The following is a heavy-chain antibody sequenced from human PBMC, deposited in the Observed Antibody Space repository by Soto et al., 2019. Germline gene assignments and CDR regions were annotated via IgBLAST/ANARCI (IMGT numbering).Heavy chain of an antibody. CDR2: IYYSGST. V-gene: IGHV4-61*01. J-gene: IGHJ6*02. Sequence: QMQLQESGPGLVKPSETLSLTCTVSGVSVSSGTYYWSWIRQPPGKGLEYIGYIYYSGSTNYNPSLKSRVTMSLDTSKNQFSLRVTSVTAADTAVYYCARLCRLAPAGTSYYHAMDVWGQGTTVTVSS. CDR3: ARLCRLAPAGTSYYHAMDV. CDR1: GVSVSSGTYY. D-gene: IGHD6-13*01.